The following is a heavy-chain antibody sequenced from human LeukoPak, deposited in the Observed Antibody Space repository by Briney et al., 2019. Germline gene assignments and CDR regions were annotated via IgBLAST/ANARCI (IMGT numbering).Heavy chain of an antibody. J-gene: IGHJ4*02. V-gene: IGHV4-38-2*02. CDR3: ARAVIAAAPDY. CDR1: GYSISSGHY. Sequence: SETLSLTCTVSGYSISSGHYWGWIRQPPGKGLEWIGSIYHSGSTYYNPSLKSRVTMSVDTSTNQFSLKLSSVTAADTALYYCARAVIAAAPDYWGQGTLVTVSS. CDR2: IYHSGST. D-gene: IGHD6-13*01.